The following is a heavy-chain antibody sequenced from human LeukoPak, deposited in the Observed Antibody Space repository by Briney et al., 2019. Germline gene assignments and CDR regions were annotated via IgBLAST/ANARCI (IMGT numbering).Heavy chain of an antibody. Sequence: ASVRVSCKASGYTFTGYYMHWVRQAPGQGLEWMGWINPNSGGTNYAQKFQGRVTMTRDTSISTAYMELSRLRSDDTAVYYCARHSHSGYDFSYWGQGTLVTVSS. CDR3: ARHSHSGYDFSY. J-gene: IGHJ4*02. CDR1: GYTFTGYY. V-gene: IGHV1-2*02. D-gene: IGHD5-12*01. CDR2: INPNSGGT.